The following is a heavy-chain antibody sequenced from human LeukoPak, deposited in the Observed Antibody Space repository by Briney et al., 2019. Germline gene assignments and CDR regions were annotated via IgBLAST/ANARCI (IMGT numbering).Heavy chain of an antibody. CDR2: ISSSSSYI. CDR1: GFTFSSYS. CDR3: ARDATPYYDSSGYYYDAFDI. D-gene: IGHD3-22*01. V-gene: IGHV3-21*01. J-gene: IGHJ3*02. Sequence: GGSLRLSCAASGFTFSSYSMNWVRQAPGKGLEWVSSISSSSSYIYYADSVKGRFTISRDNAKNSLYLQMNSLRAEDTAVYYCARDATPYYDSSGYYYDAFDIWGQGTMVTVSS.